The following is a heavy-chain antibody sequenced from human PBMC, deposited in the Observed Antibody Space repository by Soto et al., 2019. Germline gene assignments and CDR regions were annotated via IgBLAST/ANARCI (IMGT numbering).Heavy chain of an antibody. CDR3: ARPTYNSGSPFDY. CDR1: GGSISSYY. CDR2: IYSSGST. V-gene: IGHV4-59*01. J-gene: IGHJ4*02. Sequence: SETLSLTCTVSGGSISSYYWSWIRQPPGKGLEWIGYIYSSGSTNYNPSLKSRVTISVDTSKNQFSLKLTSVTAADTAVYYCARPTYNSGSPFDYWGQGTLVTVSS. D-gene: IGHD1-20*01.